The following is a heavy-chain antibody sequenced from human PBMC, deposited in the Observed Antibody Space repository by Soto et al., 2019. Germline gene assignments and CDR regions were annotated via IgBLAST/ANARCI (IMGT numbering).Heavy chain of an antibody. CDR1: GFPFDSYG. Sequence: PGGSLRLSCVASGFPFDSYGIHWVRRAPGKGLEWVATIGFAGNNKYYADSVKGRFTISRDNSKNTLYLHINSLKVDDTAMYYCARAHSTGRHYFDYWGPGTLVTVSS. D-gene: IGHD1-1*01. CDR2: IGFAGNNK. V-gene: IGHV3-33*01. CDR3: ARAHSTGRHYFDY. J-gene: IGHJ4*02.